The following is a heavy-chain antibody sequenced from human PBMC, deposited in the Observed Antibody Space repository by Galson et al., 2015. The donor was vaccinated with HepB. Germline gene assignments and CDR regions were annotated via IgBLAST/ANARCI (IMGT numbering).Heavy chain of an antibody. Sequence: SLRLAGAASGCTVSNAWRSWVGQAPGEGLEGVGRIKSKADGGTTDYAAPVKGRFTISRDDSKNTLYLQMNSLKTEDTAVYYCTTEHSATLLWFGEVWDYWGQGTLVTVSS. D-gene: IGHD3-10*01. V-gene: IGHV3-15*01. J-gene: IGHJ4*02. CDR1: GCTVSNAW. CDR2: IKSKADGGTT. CDR3: TTEHSATLLWFGEVWDY.